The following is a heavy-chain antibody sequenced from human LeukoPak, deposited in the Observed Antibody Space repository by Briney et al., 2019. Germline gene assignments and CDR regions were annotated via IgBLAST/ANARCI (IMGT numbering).Heavy chain of an antibody. CDR2: IHPGDSNT. Sequence: GKSLQISCQGSGYRFTSYWIVWVRQMPGQGLEYMGIIHPGDSNTKYSPSFEGQVIISVDKSISTAYLQWSSLKASDSAMYYCARRRGDTVAGPDYWGQGTLVTVSS. CDR1: GYRFTSYW. D-gene: IGHD6-19*01. V-gene: IGHV5-51*01. J-gene: IGHJ4*02. CDR3: ARRRGDTVAGPDY.